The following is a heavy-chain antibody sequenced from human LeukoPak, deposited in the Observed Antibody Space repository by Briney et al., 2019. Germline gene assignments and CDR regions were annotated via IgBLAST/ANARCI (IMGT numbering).Heavy chain of an antibody. D-gene: IGHD4-11*01. Sequence: GGSLRLSCEASGFTFHNHGMSWVRQAPGKGLEWISVISGSSMSTYYADSVKGRFTVSRDNSKNTVYLQMSGLRVEDSAIYYCGKDSRPSVTTFRSRWTDYWGQGILVTVS. CDR1: GFTFHNHG. CDR2: ISGSSMST. CDR3: GKDSRPSVTTFRSRWTDY. J-gene: IGHJ4*02. V-gene: IGHV3-23*01.